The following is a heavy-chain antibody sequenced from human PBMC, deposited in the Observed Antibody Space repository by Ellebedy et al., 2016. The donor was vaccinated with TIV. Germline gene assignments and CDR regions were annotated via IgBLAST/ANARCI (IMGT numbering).Heavy chain of an antibody. CDR1: GGSISSGDYY. CDR2: IYHSGST. CDR3: ARGSERGIVGAKTITIAFDI. V-gene: IGHV4-30-4*01. D-gene: IGHD1-26*01. Sequence: MPSETLSLTCTVSGGSISSGDYYWSWIRQPPGKGLEWIGEIYHSGSTTYNPSLKSRVTISVDKSKNQFSLKLSSVTAADTAVYYCARGSERGIVGAKTITIAFDIWGQGTMVTVSS. J-gene: IGHJ3*02.